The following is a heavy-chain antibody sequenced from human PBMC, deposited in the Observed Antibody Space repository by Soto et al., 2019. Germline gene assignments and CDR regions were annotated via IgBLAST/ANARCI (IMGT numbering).Heavy chain of an antibody. CDR3: TRFPDNNGWPFDY. D-gene: IGHD6-19*01. Sequence: GGSLRLSCAASGFTFSGSAIHWVRQVSGKGLEWVGRIRSKANNYATSYTASVKGRFTVSRDDSKNTAYLQMNSLKTEDTAVYYCTRFPDNNGWPFDYWGQGT. CDR2: IRSKANNYAT. CDR1: GFTFSGSA. J-gene: IGHJ4*02. V-gene: IGHV3-73*01.